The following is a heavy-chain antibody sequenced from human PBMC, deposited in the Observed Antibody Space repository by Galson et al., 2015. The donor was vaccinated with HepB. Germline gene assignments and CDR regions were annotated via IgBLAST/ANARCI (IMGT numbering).Heavy chain of an antibody. D-gene: IGHD3-22*01. CDR2: IKSKANGGTT. J-gene: IGHJ4*02. CDR1: GFTFSDAW. V-gene: IGHV3-15*01. Sequence: SLRLSCAASGFTFSDAWMKWVRQAPGKGLEWVGRIKSKANGGTTDYAAPVEGRLTISRDDSENTLYLQMNSLETEDTAVYYCASYRDSSGYHFDYWGQGTLVTVSS. CDR3: ASYRDSSGYHFDY.